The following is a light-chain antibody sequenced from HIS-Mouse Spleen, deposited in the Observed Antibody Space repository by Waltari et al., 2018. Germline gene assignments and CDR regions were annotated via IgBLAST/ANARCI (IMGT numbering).Light chain of an antibody. CDR3: SSYAGSNNWV. CDR1: SSDVGGYHF. J-gene: IGLJ3*02. Sequence: QSALTQPPSASGSPGQSVTIPCTGTSSDVGGYHFVSWYQPHPGKAPKPMIYEVSKRPSGVPNRFSGSKSGNTASLTISGLQAEDEADYYCSSYAGSNNWVFGGGTKLTVL. CDR2: EVS. V-gene: IGLV2-8*01.